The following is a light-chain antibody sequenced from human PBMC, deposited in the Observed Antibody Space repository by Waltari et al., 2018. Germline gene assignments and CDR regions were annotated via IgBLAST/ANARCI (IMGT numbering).Light chain of an antibody. CDR3: QVWHNNRDTPW. V-gene: IGLV3-21*02. Sequence: YALTQPPSVSVAPGQTARMISGGAKLGGNSVHWYHQKPGQAPVLGVFDDTNRPSGIPDRISGSKSGTTATLTISRVETGDEAAYFCQVWHNNRDTPWFGGGTKLTVL. CDR2: DDT. J-gene: IGLJ3*02. CDR1: KLGGNS.